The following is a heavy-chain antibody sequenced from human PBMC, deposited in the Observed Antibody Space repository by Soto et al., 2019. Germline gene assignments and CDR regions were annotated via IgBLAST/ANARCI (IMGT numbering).Heavy chain of an antibody. CDR1: GFTFSIYG. Sequence: QVQLVESGGGVVQPGRSLRLSCAASGFTFSIYGMHWVRQAPGKGLEWVAIISYDGSNRDYADSMKGRFTISRDNSKNTMYLQMKCLRAENTAVDYCAKDQGYCLGGSCYFPDYWGQGTLVTVSS. CDR3: AKDQGYCLGGSCYFPDY. J-gene: IGHJ4*02. CDR2: ISYDGSNR. V-gene: IGHV3-30*18. D-gene: IGHD2-15*01.